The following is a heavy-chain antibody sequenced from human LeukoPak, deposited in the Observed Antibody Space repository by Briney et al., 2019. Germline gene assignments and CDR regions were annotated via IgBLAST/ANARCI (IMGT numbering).Heavy chain of an antibody. D-gene: IGHD3-22*01. CDR1: GGTFSSYA. CDR2: IIPIFGTA. CDR3: AKTVTYYYDSSGYYYGYYFDY. V-gene: IGHV1-69*05. Sequence: GASVKVSCKASGGTFSSYAISWVRQAPGQGLEWMGGIIPIFGTANYAQKFQGRVTITTDESTSTAYMELSSLRSEDTAVYYCAKTVTYYYDSSGYYYGYYFDYWGQGTLVTVSS. J-gene: IGHJ4*02.